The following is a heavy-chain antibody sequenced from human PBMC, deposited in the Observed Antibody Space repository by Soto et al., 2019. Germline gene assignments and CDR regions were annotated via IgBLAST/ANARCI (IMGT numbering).Heavy chain of an antibody. Sequence: SVKVSCKASGFTFTSSAVQWVRQARGQRLEWIGWIVVGSGNTNYAQKFQERVTITRDMSTSTAYMELSSLRSEDTAVYYCAARGVITLGGVIVTGYYYGMDVWGQGTTVTAP. V-gene: IGHV1-58*01. J-gene: IGHJ6*02. CDR2: IVVGSGNT. D-gene: IGHD3-16*02. CDR3: AARGVITLGGVIVTGYYYGMDV. CDR1: GFTFTSSA.